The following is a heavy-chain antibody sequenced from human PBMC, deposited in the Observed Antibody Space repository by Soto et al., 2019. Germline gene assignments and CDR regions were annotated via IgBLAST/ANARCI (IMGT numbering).Heavy chain of an antibody. CDR1: GFTFSDHY. Sequence: VGSLRLSCAASGFTFSDHYMDWVRQAPGKGLEWVGRIRKKVNSYTTEYAASVKGRFTISRDDSKNSLSLQMNSLKTEDTAVYYCVRVASGFYFDHWGQGTPVTVSS. CDR2: IRKKVNSYTT. J-gene: IGHJ4*02. V-gene: IGHV3-72*01. CDR3: VRVASGFYFDH. D-gene: IGHD3-3*01.